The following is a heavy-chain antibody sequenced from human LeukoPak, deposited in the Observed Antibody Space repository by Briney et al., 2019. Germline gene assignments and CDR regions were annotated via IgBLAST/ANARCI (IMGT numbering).Heavy chain of an antibody. V-gene: IGHV4-34*01. CDR3: ARGRDYYDSSGYSYNWFDP. J-gene: IGHJ5*02. CDR2: INHSGST. CDR1: GGSFSGYY. Sequence: PSETLSLTCAVYGGSFSGYYWSWIRQPPGKGLEWIGEINHSGSTNYNPSLKSRVTISVDTSKNQFSLKLSSVTAADTAVYYCARGRDYYDSSGYSYNWFDPWGQGTLDTVSS. D-gene: IGHD3-22*01.